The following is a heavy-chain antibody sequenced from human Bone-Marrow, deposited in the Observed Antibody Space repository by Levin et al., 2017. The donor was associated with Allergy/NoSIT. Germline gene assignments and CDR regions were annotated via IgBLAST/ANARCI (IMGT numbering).Heavy chain of an antibody. Sequence: GGSLRLSCAASGFTFSTYAMSWVRQAPGKGLEWVSAIIHSGDTTFYVDSVKGRFTISRDDSKNTLYLQMNSLRAEDTAIYYSAKENSGTYGGMDVWGRGTTVTVSS. CDR2: IIHSGDTT. J-gene: IGHJ6*02. CDR1: GFTFSTYA. V-gene: IGHV3-23*01. D-gene: IGHD1-26*01. CDR3: AKENSGTYGGMDV.